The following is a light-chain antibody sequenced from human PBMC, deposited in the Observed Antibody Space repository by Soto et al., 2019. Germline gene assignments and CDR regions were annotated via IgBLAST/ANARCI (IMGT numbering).Light chain of an antibody. CDR2: KSS. CDR3: QQYNSYSIT. CDR1: QSVSIC. V-gene: IGKV1-5*03. J-gene: IGKJ5*01. Sequence: DIQMSQSPSTLSASEGDRVTISCRASQSVSICLAWYQQKPGRAPKLLIYKSSILESGVPSRFSGSGSGTEFTLTISSLQPDDFATYYCQQYNSYSITFGQGTRLEI.